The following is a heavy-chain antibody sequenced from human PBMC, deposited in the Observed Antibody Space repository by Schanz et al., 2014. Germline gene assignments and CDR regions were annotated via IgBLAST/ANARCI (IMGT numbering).Heavy chain of an antibody. CDR1: GGSISSFY. V-gene: IGHV4-4*07. CDR3: ARDRGYDFSFDP. CDR2: IYTSGST. J-gene: IGHJ5*02. Sequence: QVQLQESGPGLVKSSETLSLTCTVSGGSISSFYWGWIRQPAGKGLEWIGRIYTSGSTNYNPSLKIRFTISLDTSKNQFPLKLSSVPAADTAVYYCARDRGYDFSFDPWGQGTLVTVSS. D-gene: IGHD3-3*01.